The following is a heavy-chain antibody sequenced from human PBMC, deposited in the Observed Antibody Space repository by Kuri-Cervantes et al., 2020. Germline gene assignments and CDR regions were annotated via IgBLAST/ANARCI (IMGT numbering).Heavy chain of an antibody. V-gene: IGHV4-59*08. CDR1: GGSISSYY. CDR2: IYHSGST. CDR3: ARQGGESYYYYMDV. J-gene: IGHJ6*03. D-gene: IGHD3-16*01. Sequence: SETLSLTCTVSGGSISSYYWSWIRQPPGKGLEWIGSIYHSGSTYYNPSLKSRVTISVDTSKNQFSLKLSSVTAADTAVYYCARQGGESYYYYMDVWGKGTTVTVSS.